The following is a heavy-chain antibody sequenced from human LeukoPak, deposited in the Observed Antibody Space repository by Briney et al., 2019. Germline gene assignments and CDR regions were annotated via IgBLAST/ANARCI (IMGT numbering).Heavy chain of an antibody. J-gene: IGHJ4*02. CDR2: ISWNSGSI. V-gene: IGHV3-9*01. CDR3: AKALGD. Sequence: PGRSLRLSCAASGFTFDDYAMHWVRQAPGKGLGWVSGISWNSGSIGYADSVKGRFTISGDNAKNSLYLQMNSLRAEDTALYYCAKALGDWGQGTLVTVSS. CDR1: GFTFDDYA. D-gene: IGHD3-10*01.